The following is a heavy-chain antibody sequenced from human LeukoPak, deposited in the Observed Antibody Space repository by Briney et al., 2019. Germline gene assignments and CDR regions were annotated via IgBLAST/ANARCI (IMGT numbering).Heavy chain of an antibody. V-gene: IGHV3-53*01. Sequence: PGVPLTLSCAVSRFIVYCNYMNWLRQAPGKGLEWFSNIYNGGTTNYAGSVRGRFTISRDNSKNTLHIQMNSLRVDDTAVYYCARCRSAWLLQIDGVDIWGPGTMVTVSS. CDR1: RFIVYCNY. CDR3: ARCRSAWLLQIDGVDI. J-gene: IGHJ3*02. CDR2: IYNGGTT. D-gene: IGHD3-22*01.